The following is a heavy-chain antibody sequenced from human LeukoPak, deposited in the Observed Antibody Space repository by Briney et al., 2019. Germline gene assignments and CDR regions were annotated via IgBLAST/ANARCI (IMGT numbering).Heavy chain of an antibody. CDR2: INSDENT. CDR1: GLTFSSSV. V-gene: IGHV3-23*01. D-gene: IGHD2/OR15-2a*01. J-gene: IGHJ4*02. CDR3: ATTEYQLLHPVY. Sequence: PGGSLRLSCAASGLTFSSSVLSWARQAPGKGLEWVSTINSDENTYYADSVKGRFTISRDTSKNTLYLQMNSLRAEDTAVYYCATTEYQLLHPVYWGQGTLVTVSS.